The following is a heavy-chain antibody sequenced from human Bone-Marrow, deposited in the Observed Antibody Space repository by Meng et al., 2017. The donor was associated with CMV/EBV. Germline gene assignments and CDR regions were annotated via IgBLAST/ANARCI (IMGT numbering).Heavy chain of an antibody. CDR1: GGSVSSGSYY. J-gene: IGHJ6*02. V-gene: IGHV4-61*01. CDR2: IYYSGST. Sequence: SETLSLTCTVSGGSVSSGSYYWSWIRQPPGKGLEWIGYIYYSGSTNYNPSLKSRVTMSVDTSKNQFSLKLSSVTAADTAVYYCARDDYSNSGYYYYGMDVWGQGTTVTVSS. CDR3: ARDDYSNSGYYYYGMDV. D-gene: IGHD4-11*01.